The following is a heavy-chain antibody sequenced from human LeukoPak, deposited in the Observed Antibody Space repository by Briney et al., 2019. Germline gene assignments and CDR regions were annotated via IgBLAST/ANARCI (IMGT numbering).Heavy chain of an antibody. CDR3: ARDPGYAIYYFDY. V-gene: IGHV3-23*01. D-gene: IGHD3-9*01. Sequence: GGSLRLSCAASGFTFNTYAMNWVRQAPGNGLEWVSTISGRGDSTWFADSVKGRFSISRDNSKNTLYLQMNSLRAEDTAVYYCARDPGYAIYYFDYWGQGNLVTVSS. J-gene: IGHJ4*02. CDR2: ISGRGDST. CDR1: GFTFNTYA.